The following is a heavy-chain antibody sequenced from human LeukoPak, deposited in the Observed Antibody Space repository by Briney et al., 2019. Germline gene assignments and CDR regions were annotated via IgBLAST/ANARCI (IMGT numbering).Heavy chain of an antibody. CDR3: ARRLAAAGNNRFDP. D-gene: IGHD6-13*01. CDR1: GYTFTSYG. J-gene: IGHJ5*02. Sequence: ASVKVSCKASGYTFTSYGISWVRQAPGQGLEWMGWISAYNGNTNYAQKLQGRVTMTTDTSTSTAYMELRSLRSDDTAVYYCARRLAAAGNNRFDPWGQGTLVTVSS. V-gene: IGHV1-18*01. CDR2: ISAYNGNT.